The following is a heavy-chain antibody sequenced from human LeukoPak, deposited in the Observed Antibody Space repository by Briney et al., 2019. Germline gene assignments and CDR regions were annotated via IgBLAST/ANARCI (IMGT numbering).Heavy chain of an antibody. CDR2: FDPEDGET. Sequence: ASVKVSCKVSGYTLTELSMHWVRQAPGKGLEWMGGFDPEDGETIYAQKFQGRVTMTGDTSTDTAYMELSSLRSEDTAVYYCATIYGSGSYGWFDPWDQGTLVTVSS. J-gene: IGHJ5*02. CDR3: ATIYGSGSYGWFDP. CDR1: GYTLTELS. V-gene: IGHV1-24*01. D-gene: IGHD3-10*01.